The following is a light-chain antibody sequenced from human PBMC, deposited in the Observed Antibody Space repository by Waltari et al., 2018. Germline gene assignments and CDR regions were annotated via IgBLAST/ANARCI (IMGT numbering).Light chain of an antibody. CDR3: GSFPGANWV. J-gene: IGLJ3*02. CDR2: EVS. CDR1: SSVFGGYDY. Sequence: QSALTQPPSASGSPGQSVTIPCTGTSSVFGGYDYVSWYQQHPGKVPKLMIYEVSKRHSGVPDRFSGSKSGNTASLTVSGLQAEDEADYYCGSFPGANWVFGGGTKLTVL. V-gene: IGLV2-8*01.